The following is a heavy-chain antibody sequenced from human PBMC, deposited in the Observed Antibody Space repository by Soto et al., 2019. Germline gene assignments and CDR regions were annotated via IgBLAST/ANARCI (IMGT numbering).Heavy chain of an antibody. CDR1: GFTFSDYY. J-gene: IGHJ2*01. Sequence: QVQLVESGGGLVKPGGSLRLSCAASGFTFSDYYMSWIRQAPGKGLEWVSYISSSSRYTNYADSVKGRFTIARDNAKNAPYLQLNRLRHEDTAGYHWARTIAAAGRRRYFVLWGRGNLVTVSS. CDR3: ARTIAAAGRRRYFVL. CDR2: ISSSSRYT. D-gene: IGHD6-13*01. V-gene: IGHV3-11*05.